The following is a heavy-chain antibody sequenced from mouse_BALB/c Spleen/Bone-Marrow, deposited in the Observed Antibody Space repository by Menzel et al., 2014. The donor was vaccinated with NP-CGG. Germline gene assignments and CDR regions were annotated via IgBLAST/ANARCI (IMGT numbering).Heavy chain of an antibody. CDR1: GYSFTGYF. V-gene: IGHV1-37*01. J-gene: IGHJ2*01. D-gene: IGHD2-4*01. CDR3: GRGDDYDGDFDR. Sequence: EVQLQESGPELVKPGASVKISCKASGYSFTGYFMNLVKQSHGKSLEWIGRINPYNGDTFYNQKFKGKATLTVDKSSSTAHMELLSLTSEDSAVYYCGRGDDYDGDFDRWGQGTTLTVSS. CDR2: INPYNGDT.